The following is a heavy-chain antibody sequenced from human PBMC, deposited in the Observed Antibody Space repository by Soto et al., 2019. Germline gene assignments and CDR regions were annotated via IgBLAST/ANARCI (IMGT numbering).Heavy chain of an antibody. D-gene: IGHD2-15*01. V-gene: IGHV4-59*08. CDR1: GGSISSYY. CDR3: AGQRSVVVTPWWFDP. CDR2: IYHSGSS. J-gene: IGHJ5*02. Sequence: QVQLLESGPGLVKPSETLSLTCTVSGGSISSYYWSWIRQPPGKGLEWIGYIYHSGSSNYNPSLTSRVTILLDTSKNQLSLKLSSVTAADTAVYCCAGQRSVVVTPWWFDPWGQGTLVTVSS.